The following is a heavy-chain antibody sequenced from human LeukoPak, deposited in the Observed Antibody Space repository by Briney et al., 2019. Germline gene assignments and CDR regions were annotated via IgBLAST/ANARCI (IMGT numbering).Heavy chain of an antibody. J-gene: IGHJ4*02. CDR2: ISSSNTYI. Sequence: GGSLTLSCAASGFTFSSYTMNWVRQAPGKGLEWVSSISSSNTYISYADSVKGRFTISRDNAQNSLYLQMNSLRAEDTAVYYCARDPGAAAAFDYWGQGTLVTVSS. CDR1: GFTFSSYT. V-gene: IGHV3-21*01. CDR3: ARDPGAAAAFDY. D-gene: IGHD6-13*01.